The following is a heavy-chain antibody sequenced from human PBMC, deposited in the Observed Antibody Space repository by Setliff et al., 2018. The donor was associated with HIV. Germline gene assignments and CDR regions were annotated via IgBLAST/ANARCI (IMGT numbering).Heavy chain of an antibody. D-gene: IGHD1-26*01. V-gene: IGHV1-18*01. J-gene: IGHJ2*01. CDR2: ISAYNGDA. CDR1: GYPFLNYG. CDR3: ARGPHSESYSADWNFDL. Sequence: VASVKVSCKASGYPFLNYGISWVRQAPGLGLEWMGWISAYNGDAHYAQKLQGRVTMTTDTSTSTAYMELRSLRSDDTAVYYCARGPHSESYSADWNFDLWGRGTLVTVSS.